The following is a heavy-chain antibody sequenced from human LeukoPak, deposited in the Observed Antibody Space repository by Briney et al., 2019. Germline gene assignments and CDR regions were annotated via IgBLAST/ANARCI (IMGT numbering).Heavy chain of an antibody. CDR3: ARLIYYDSSGYLDY. V-gene: IGHV4-34*01. Sequence: PSETLSLTCAVYGGSFSSYYWSWIRQSPGKGREWMGKINYSGSANYNPSLKSRVTISVDMSKNQFSLKLSSVTAADTAVYYCARLIYYDSSGYLDYWGQGSLVTVSS. D-gene: IGHD3-22*01. CDR1: GGSFSSYY. CDR2: INYSGSA. J-gene: IGHJ4*02.